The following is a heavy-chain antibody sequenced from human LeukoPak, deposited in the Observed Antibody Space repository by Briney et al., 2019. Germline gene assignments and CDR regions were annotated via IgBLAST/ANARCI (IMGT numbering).Heavy chain of an antibody. CDR2: INPSGGST. CDR1: GYTFTSYY. J-gene: IGHJ6*02. V-gene: IGHV1-46*01. D-gene: IGHD2-2*02. Sequence: ASVKVSCKASGYTFTSYYMRWVRQAPGQGLEWMGIINPSGGSTSYAQKFQGRVTMTRDTSTSTVYMELSSLRSEDTAVYYCARDIIVVPAAILPTSYYYGMDVWGQGTTVTVSS. CDR3: ARDIIVVPAAILPTSYYYGMDV.